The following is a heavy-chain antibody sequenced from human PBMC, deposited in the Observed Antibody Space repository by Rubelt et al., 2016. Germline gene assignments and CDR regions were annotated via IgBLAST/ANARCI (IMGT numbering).Heavy chain of an antibody. CDR2: NPSGGST. D-gene: IGHD3-22*01. CDR3: AREVFPTYYYDSSGYSWFDP. Sequence: NPSGGSTSYAQKFQGRVTMTTDTSTSTAYMELRSLRSDDTAVYYCAREVFPTYYYDSSGYSWFDPWGQGTLVTVSS. J-gene: IGHJ5*02. V-gene: IGHV1-46*01.